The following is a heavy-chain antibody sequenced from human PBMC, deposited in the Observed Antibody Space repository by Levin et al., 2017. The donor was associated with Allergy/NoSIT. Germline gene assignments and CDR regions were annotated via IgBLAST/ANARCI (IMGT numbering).Heavy chain of an antibody. CDR2: ISAYNGNT. Sequence: ASVKVSCKASGYTFTSYGISWVRQAPGQGLEWMGWISAYNGNTNYAQKLQGRVTMTTDTSTSTAYMELRSLRSDDTAVYYCARMDLHSSTSCKQFDPWGQGTLVTVSS. V-gene: IGHV1-18*01. CDR3: ARMDLHSSTSCKQFDP. D-gene: IGHD2-2*01. J-gene: IGHJ5*02. CDR1: GYTFTSYG.